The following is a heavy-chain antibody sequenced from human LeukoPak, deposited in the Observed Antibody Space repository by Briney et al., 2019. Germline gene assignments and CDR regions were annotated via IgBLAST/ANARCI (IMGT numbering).Heavy chain of an antibody. CDR1: GCSLSTSGVG. J-gene: IGHJ4*02. Sequence: SGPTLVKPTQNLTLTCTFSGCSLSTSGVGVGWIRQPPGEALEWLALIYWNDDKRYSPSLKSRLTITKDTSKNQVVLTMTNMDPVDTATYYCAHRRPTCSSTSCYPPDFDYWGQGTLVTVSS. CDR3: AHRRPTCSSTSCYPPDFDY. D-gene: IGHD2-2*01. V-gene: IGHV2-5*01. CDR2: IYWNDDK.